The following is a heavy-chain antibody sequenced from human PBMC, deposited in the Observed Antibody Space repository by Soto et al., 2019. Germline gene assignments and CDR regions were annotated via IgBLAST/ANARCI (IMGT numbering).Heavy chain of an antibody. V-gene: IGHV4-39*01. Sequence: QVQLQESGPGLVKPAETLSLTCTVSGGSVSSSSYYWAWIRQPPGKGLEWIGSIYYSGSIYYNPPLKSRVTLSVDTAKNRFSLKVNSVTAADTALYFCARQKHQLVSSVQDWGQGTQVTVSS. CDR2: IYYSGSI. CDR3: ARQKHQLVSSVQD. CDR1: GGSVSSSSYY. J-gene: IGHJ1*01. D-gene: IGHD6-13*01.